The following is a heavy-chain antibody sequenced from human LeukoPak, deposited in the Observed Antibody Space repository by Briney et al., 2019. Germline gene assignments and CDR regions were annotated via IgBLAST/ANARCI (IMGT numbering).Heavy chain of an antibody. Sequence: ASVKVSCKASGYTFTGYYMHWVRQAPGQGLEWMGWINPNSGGTNYAQKFQGRVTMTRDTSISTAYMELSRLRSDDMAVYYCARGTPIGYCSGGSCQDAFDIWGQGTMVTVPS. CDR1: GYTFTGYY. J-gene: IGHJ3*02. CDR3: ARGTPIGYCSGGSCQDAFDI. CDR2: INPNSGGT. V-gene: IGHV1-2*02. D-gene: IGHD2-15*01.